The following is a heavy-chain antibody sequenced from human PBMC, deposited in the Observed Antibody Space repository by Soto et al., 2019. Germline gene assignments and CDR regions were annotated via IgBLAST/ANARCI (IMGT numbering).Heavy chain of an antibody. CDR3: ARGVADYDFWSGYHVFERHNWFDP. J-gene: IGHJ5*02. D-gene: IGHD3-3*01. V-gene: IGHV4-30-4*01. Sequence: SETLSLTCTVSGGSISSGDYYWSWIRQPPGKDLEWIGYIYYSGSTYYNPSLKSRVTISVDTSKNQFSLKLSSVTAADTAVYYCARGVADYDFWSGYHVFERHNWFDPWGQGTLVTVSS. CDR1: GGSISSGDYY. CDR2: IYYSGST.